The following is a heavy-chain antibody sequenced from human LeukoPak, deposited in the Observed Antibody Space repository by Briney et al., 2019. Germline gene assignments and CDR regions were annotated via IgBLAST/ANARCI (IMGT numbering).Heavy chain of an antibody. Sequence: PGGSLRLSCAASGFTFSDYYMSRVRHAPGKGLEGISYISSRSSSTSYADSVKGRFTISRDNAKSALYLQMNSLRADDTAVYYCAREEASGYDAGPDYWGQGTLVTVSS. CDR2: ISSRSSST. D-gene: IGHD5-12*01. CDR3: AREEASGYDAGPDY. J-gene: IGHJ4*02. V-gene: IGHV3-11*05. CDR1: GFTFSDYY.